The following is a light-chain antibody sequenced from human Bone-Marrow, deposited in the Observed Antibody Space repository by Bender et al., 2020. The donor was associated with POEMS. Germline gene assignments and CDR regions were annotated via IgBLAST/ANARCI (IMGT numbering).Light chain of an antibody. J-gene: IGLJ3*02. CDR3: SSYTSTSTWL. CDR1: SSDVGSYNF. V-gene: IGLV2-14*02. CDR2: EGT. Sequence: QSALTQPASVSGSPGQSITISCTGTSSDVGSYNFVSWYQQHPGKAPKLMIYEGTKRPSGVSNRFSGSKSGNTASLTISGLQAEDEADYYCSSYTSTSTWLFGGGTKLTVL.